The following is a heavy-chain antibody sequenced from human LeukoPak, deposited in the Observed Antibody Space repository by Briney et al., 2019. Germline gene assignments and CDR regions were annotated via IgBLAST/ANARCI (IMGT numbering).Heavy chain of an antibody. D-gene: IGHD3-10*01. J-gene: IGHJ4*02. CDR1: GFTFSSYW. Sequence: GGSLRLSCAASGFTFSSYWMSWVRQAPGKGLEWVANIKQDGSEKYYVDSVKGRFTISRDNAKNSLYLQMNSLRAEDTAVYYCARRDYYGSGSYGGLEYHFDYWGQGTLVTVSS. CDR2: IKQDGSEK. CDR3: ARRDYYGSGSYGGLEYHFDY. V-gene: IGHV3-7*03.